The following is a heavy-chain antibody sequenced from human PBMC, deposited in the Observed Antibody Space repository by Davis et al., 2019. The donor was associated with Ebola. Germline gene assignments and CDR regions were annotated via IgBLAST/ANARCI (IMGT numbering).Heavy chain of an antibody. CDR3: VKATERYYYGD. CDR2: ISSNGDNT. V-gene: IGHV3-64D*06. D-gene: IGHD3-10*01. Sequence: GESLKISCSASGFTFSSYAMHWVRQAPGKGLEYVSAISSNGDNTYYTDSVKGRFTISRDNSKNTLYLQMGSLRPEDTAAYFCVKATERYYYGDWGQGTQVTVSS. CDR1: GFTFSSYA. J-gene: IGHJ4*02.